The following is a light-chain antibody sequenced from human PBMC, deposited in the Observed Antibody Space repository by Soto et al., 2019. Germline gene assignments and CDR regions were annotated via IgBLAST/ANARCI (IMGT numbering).Light chain of an antibody. V-gene: IGKV1-5*01. CDR1: QSISSW. J-gene: IGKJ1*01. CDR2: DAS. CDR3: QQYNSFPWT. Sequence: DIQMTQSPSTLSASVGDRVTITCRASQSISSWLAWYQQKPGKAPKLLIYDASSLESGVPSRFSGSGSGTEFTLTISGLHPDDFAPYYCQQYNSFPWTFGQGTKVEIK.